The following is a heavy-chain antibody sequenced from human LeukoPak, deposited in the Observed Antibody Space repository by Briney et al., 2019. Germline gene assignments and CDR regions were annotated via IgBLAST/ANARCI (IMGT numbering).Heavy chain of an antibody. CDR2: VHFSGKT. V-gene: IGHV4-30-4*07. J-gene: IGHJ4*02. Sequence: SETLSLTCTVSGGSISSSGYSWSWIRQPPGKELEWIGYVHFSGKTYYNPSLKSRVTISVDTSKSQFSVKLSSVTAADTAVYYCARGRRGYDFGVWGRYFDYWGQGTLVTVSS. D-gene: IGHD5-12*01. CDR3: ARGRRGYDFGVWGRYFDY. CDR1: GGSISSSGYS.